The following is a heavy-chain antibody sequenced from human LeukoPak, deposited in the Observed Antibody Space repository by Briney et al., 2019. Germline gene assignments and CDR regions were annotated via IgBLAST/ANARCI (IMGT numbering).Heavy chain of an antibody. Sequence: AASVKVSCKASGYTFIGYYLHWVRPALGQGLEWMGRIKPDNGDTKYAENFQGRVTMTRDTSTSTAYMELSRLRSDDTAVYFCAREYSSPSDYDTFDYWGQGTLVTVSP. J-gene: IGHJ4*02. V-gene: IGHV1-2*06. CDR2: IKPDNGDT. CDR3: AREYSSPSDYDTFDY. D-gene: IGHD6-19*01. CDR1: GYTFIGYY.